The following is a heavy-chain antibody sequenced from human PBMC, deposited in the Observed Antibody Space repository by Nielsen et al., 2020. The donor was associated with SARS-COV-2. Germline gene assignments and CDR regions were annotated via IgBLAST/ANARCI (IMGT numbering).Heavy chain of an antibody. J-gene: IGHJ4*02. CDR1: GFTFSNYC. Sequence: GGSLRLSFAASGFTFSNYCMHWVRPVPGKGLLWVSRINADGIITSYADYVKGRFTISRDNAKNTLYLQMNSLRAEDTAVYYCAKDPSDGYSSSWYFDYWGQGTLVTVSS. CDR3: AKDPSDGYSSSWYFDY. V-gene: IGHV3-74*01. CDR2: INADGIIT. D-gene: IGHD6-13*01.